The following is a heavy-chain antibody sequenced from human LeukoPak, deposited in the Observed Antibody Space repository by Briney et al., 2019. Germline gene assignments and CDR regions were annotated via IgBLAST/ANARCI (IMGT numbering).Heavy chain of an antibody. CDR3: ARYSCTSGTCYYFDY. J-gene: IGHJ4*02. D-gene: IGHD2-15*01. V-gene: IGHV4-59*01. CDR1: GGSISSYC. Sequence: SETLSLTCTVSGGSISSYCWSWIRQPPGKGLEWIGYIYSSGSTQYNPSLKSRVTISVDTSKNQFSLKLSSVTAADTAVYFCARYSCTSGTCYYFDYWGQGILVTVSS. CDR2: IYSSGST.